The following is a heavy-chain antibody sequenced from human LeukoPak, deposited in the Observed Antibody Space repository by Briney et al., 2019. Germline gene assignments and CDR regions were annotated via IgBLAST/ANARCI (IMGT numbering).Heavy chain of an antibody. J-gene: IGHJ6*04. V-gene: IGHV3-53*01. CDR2: IYSGGST. Sequence: PGGSLRLSCAASGFTVSSNYMSWVRQAPGKGLEWVSVIYSGGSTYYADSVKGRFTISRDNSKNTLYLHMNSLRAEDTAVYYCARAGGIAAAGFVDVWGKGTTVTVSS. CDR1: GFTVSSNY. D-gene: IGHD6-25*01. CDR3: ARAGGIAAAGFVDV.